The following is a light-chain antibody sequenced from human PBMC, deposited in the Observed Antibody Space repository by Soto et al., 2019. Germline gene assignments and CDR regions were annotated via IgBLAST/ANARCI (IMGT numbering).Light chain of an antibody. V-gene: IGKV1-5*03. Sequence: DIQMTQSPSTLSASVGDRVTITCRASQSISTWLAWFQQKPGKAPNLLIYKAFSLESGVPSRFSGSGSGTEFTLTISTLQPDDFATYYCQQYNSSPLTFGGGTKVETK. J-gene: IGKJ4*01. CDR2: KAF. CDR3: QQYNSSPLT. CDR1: QSISTW.